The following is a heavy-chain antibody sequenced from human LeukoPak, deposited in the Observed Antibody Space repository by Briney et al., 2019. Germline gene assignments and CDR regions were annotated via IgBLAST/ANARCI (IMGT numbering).Heavy chain of an antibody. V-gene: IGHV1-46*01. CDR1: GYTFTSYY. J-gene: IGHJ4*02. D-gene: IGHD2-2*01. Sequence: GSVKVSCKASGYTFTSYYMHWVRQAPGQGLEWMGIINPSGGSTSYAQKFQGRVTMTRDTSTSTAYMELSSLRSEDTAVYYCARDLSYCSSTNCFYGYWGQGTLVTVSS. CDR2: INPSGGST. CDR3: ARDLSYCSSTNCFYGY.